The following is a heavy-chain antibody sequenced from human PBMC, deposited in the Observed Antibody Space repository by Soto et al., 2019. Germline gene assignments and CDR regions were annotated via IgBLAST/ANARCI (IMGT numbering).Heavy chain of an antibody. J-gene: IGHJ5*02. CDR1: GGSFSGYY. CDR2: INHSGST. V-gene: IGHV4-34*01. Sequence: QVQLQQWGAGLLKPSETLSLTCAVYGGSFSGYYWSWIRQPPGKGLEWIGEINHSGSTNYNPSLKSRVTISVDTSKNQFSLKLSSVTAADTAVYYCARGYSTPWLFSKGWFDPWGQGTLVTVSS. CDR3: ARGYSTPWLFSKGWFDP. D-gene: IGHD3-22*01.